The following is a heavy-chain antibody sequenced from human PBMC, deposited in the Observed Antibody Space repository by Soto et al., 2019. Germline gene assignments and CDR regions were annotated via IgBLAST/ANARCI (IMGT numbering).Heavy chain of an antibody. V-gene: IGHV3-48*02. CDR1: GFTFSSYD. Sequence: EVQLVESGGGLVQPGGSLRLSCAASGFTFSSYDMNWVRQAPRKGLERVSYISSNSYTIYYAGSVKGRFTISRDNAKNSLDLQMNSLGDEDTAVYYCARESVVVAAKVCYGMGVWGQGTTVTVSS. D-gene: IGHD2-15*01. CDR2: ISSNSYTI. CDR3: ARESVVVAAKVCYGMGV. J-gene: IGHJ6*02.